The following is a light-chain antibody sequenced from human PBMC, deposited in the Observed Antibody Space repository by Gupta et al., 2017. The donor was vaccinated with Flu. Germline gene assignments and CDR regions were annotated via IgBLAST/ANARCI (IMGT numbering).Light chain of an antibody. Sequence: SYELTQPPSVSASPGQPARITCFGDALPKQYVYWYQQKPGQAPVMVIYKDSERPSGITERFSGSSSGTTVTLTISGVQAEDESGEFCQSADSTTTHVVFGGGTKLTVL. CDR1: ALPKQY. V-gene: IGLV3-25*02. CDR2: KDS. CDR3: QSADSTTTHVV. J-gene: IGLJ2*01.